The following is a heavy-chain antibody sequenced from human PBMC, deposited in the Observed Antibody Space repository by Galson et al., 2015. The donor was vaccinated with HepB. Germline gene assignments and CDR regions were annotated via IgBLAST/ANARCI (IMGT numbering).Heavy chain of an antibody. CDR3: GRESQVLRYFDWSRGAYFDY. D-gene: IGHD3-9*01. CDR2: INPNSGGT. CDR1: GYTFTGYY. V-gene: IGHV1-2*05. J-gene: IGHJ4*02. Sequence: SVKVSCKASGYTFTGYYLHWVRQAPGQGLEWMGRINPNSGGTNYAQKFQGRVIMTRDTSITTAYLELRRLRSDDTVVYYCGRESQVLRYFDWSRGAYFDYWGQGTLVTVSS.